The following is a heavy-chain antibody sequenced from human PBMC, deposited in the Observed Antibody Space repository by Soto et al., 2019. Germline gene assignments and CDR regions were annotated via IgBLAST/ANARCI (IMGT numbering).Heavy chain of an antibody. J-gene: IGHJ5*02. D-gene: IGHD2-2*02. CDR2: INNSGGCT. CDR1: GLLFSTYA. Sequence: EVQLLESGGGLVQPGGSLRLSCAASGLLFSTYAMSWVRQAPGKGLEWVSTINNSGGCTYSPDSMKGRFTISRDHSKNTMYMEMNTLRPEDTTLYYGAKDVYTSVINLDARGQGTLVTVSS. CDR3: AKDVYTSVINLDA. V-gene: IGHV3-23*01.